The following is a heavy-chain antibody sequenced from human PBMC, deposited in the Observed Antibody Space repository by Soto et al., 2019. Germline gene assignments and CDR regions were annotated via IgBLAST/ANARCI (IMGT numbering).Heavy chain of an antibody. CDR1: GFSFSNSV. D-gene: IGHD1-26*01. J-gene: IGHJ3*01. CDR3: ARAQYSGSYFDACDV. Sequence: PGGSLRLSCAASGFSFSNSVIHWVRQAPGRGLEWVAVISTDETNEDYADSVKGRFTISRDSSKSTLYLQMNSLRVEDTAVYYCARAQYSGSYFDACDVWGQGTMVTVSS. CDR2: ISTDETNE. V-gene: IGHV3-33*01.